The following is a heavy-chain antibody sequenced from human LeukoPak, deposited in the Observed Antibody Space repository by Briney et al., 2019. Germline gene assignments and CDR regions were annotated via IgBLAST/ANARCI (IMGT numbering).Heavy chain of an antibody. CDR2: IIPISGTA. V-gene: IGHV1-69*13. CDR3: ARWAGESSSWYPALFDY. CDR1: GGTFNNHA. D-gene: IGHD6-13*01. Sequence: SVKVSCKSSGGTFNNHAISWVRQAPGQGLEWMGVIIPISGTANYAQKFQGRVTITADESTSTVYMELSSLTSEDTAVYYCARWAGESSSWYPALFDYWGQGTLVTVSS. J-gene: IGHJ4*02.